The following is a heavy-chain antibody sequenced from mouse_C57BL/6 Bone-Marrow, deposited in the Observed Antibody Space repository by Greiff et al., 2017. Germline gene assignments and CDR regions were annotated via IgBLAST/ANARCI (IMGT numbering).Heavy chain of an antibody. Sequence: QVQLQQSGAELVKPGASVKLSCKASGYIFTEYTIHWVKQRSGQGLEWIGWFYPGSGSIKYNERFKDKATLTADKSSNTVYMELIRLTSEDSAVYFCARHERYYDYEVYFDYWGQGTTLTVSS. V-gene: IGHV1-62-2*01. CDR2: FYPGSGSI. J-gene: IGHJ2*01. CDR1: GYIFTEYT. D-gene: IGHD2-4*01. CDR3: ARHERYYDYEVYFDY.